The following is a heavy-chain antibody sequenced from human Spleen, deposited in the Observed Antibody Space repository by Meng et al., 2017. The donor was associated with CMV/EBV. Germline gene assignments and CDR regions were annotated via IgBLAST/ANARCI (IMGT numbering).Heavy chain of an antibody. D-gene: IGHD2-15*01. CDR2: INPNSGGT. Sequence: QAQLVQSVAEVNKPGASVKVSCKASGYTFTGYYMHWVRQAPGQGLEWMGWINPNSGGTNYAQKFQGRVTMTRDTSISTAYMELSRLRSDDTAVYYCARFPVVVAAVDYWGQGTLVTVSS. V-gene: IGHV1-2*02. CDR3: ARFPVVVAAVDY. J-gene: IGHJ4*02. CDR1: GYTFTGYY.